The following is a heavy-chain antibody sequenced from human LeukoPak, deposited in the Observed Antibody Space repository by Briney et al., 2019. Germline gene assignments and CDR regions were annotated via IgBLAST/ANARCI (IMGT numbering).Heavy chain of an antibody. CDR1: GYTFTSYG. V-gene: IGHV1-18*04. CDR3: ARDDSDMTPCDY. Sequence: ASVKVSGKASGYTFTSYGISWVRQAPGQGGEWRGGINAYNGNTNYAQKLQGRVTMTTATSTSTAYMQLRSLRSDDTAVYYCARDDSDMTPCDYWGQGTLVTVSS. CDR2: INAYNGNT. D-gene: IGHD2-15*01. J-gene: IGHJ4*02.